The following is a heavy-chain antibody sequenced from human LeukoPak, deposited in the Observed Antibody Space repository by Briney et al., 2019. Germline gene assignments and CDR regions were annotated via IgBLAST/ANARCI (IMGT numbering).Heavy chain of an antibody. J-gene: IGHJ6*02. CDR2: ISSSGSTI. V-gene: IGHV3-11*01. CDR3: AREGELYCSSTSCYAGDGMDV. CDR1: GFTFSDYY. D-gene: IGHD2-2*01. Sequence: GGSLRLSCAASGFTFSDYYMSWIRQAPGKGLEWVSYISSSGSTIYYADSVKGRFTISRDNAKNSLYLQMNSLRAEDTAVYCCAREGELYCSSTSCYAGDGMDVWGQGTTVTVSS.